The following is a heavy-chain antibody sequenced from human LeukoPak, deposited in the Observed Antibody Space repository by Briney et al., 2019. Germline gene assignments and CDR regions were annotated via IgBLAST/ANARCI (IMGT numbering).Heavy chain of an antibody. CDR1: GYSFTDHY. Sequence: ASVKVSYKASGYSFTDHYLHWLRQTPGQGLEWMAWIHPKTGVTNYAERFQGRLSLTRDTSISTLYMELNSLTSDDTSVYYCARDHNWGPDYWGQGTLVSVSS. CDR3: ARDHNWGPDY. CDR2: IHPKTGVT. J-gene: IGHJ4*02. D-gene: IGHD7-27*01. V-gene: IGHV1-2*02.